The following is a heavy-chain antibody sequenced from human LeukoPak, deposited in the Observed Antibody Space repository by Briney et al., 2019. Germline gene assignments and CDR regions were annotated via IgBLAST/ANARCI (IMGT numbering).Heavy chain of an antibody. Sequence: GGSLRLSCAASGFTFSSYAMHWVRQAPGKGPEWMAVISYDGSNKYYADSVKGRFTISRDNSKNTLYLQMNSLRAEDTAVYYCARDDYYDSSGYYGSGYWGQGTLVTVSS. D-gene: IGHD3-22*01. CDR3: ARDDYYDSSGYYGSGY. CDR2: ISYDGSNK. V-gene: IGHV3-30*04. CDR1: GFTFSSYA. J-gene: IGHJ4*02.